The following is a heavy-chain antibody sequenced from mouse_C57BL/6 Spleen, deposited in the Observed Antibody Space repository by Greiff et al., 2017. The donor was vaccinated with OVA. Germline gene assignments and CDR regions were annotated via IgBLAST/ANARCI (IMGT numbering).Heavy chain of an antibody. J-gene: IGHJ1*03. CDR3: ASPITTVVEGYFDV. D-gene: IGHD1-1*01. Sequence: EVQRVESGGGLVKPGGSLKLSCAASGFTFSSYAMSWVRQTPEKRLEWVATISDGGSYTYYPDNVKGRFTISRDNAKNNLYLQMSHLKSEDTAMYYCASPITTVVEGYFDVWGTGTTVTVSS. CDR2: ISDGGSYT. CDR1: GFTFSSYA. V-gene: IGHV5-4*01.